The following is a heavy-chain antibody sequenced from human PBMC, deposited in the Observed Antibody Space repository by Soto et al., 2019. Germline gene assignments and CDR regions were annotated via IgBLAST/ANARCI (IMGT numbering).Heavy chain of an antibody. CDR2: INHSGST. J-gene: IGHJ5*02. CDR3: ARPKTIGAAAGKGWFDP. CDR1: GGSFSGYY. D-gene: IGHD6-13*01. V-gene: IGHV4-34*01. Sequence: SETLSLTCAVYGGSFSGYYWSWIRQPPGKGLEWIGEINHSGSTYYSPSLKGRLTMSVDPSKNQFSLKLTYVTAADTAMYYCARPKTIGAAAGKGWFDPWGQGTLVTVSS.